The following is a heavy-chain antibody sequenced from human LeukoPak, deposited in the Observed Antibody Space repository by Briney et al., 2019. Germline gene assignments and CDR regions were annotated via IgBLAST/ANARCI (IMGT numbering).Heavy chain of an antibody. J-gene: IGHJ6*02. CDR1: GYSFTSYA. D-gene: IGHD6-13*01. CDR3: AREGYSSGWYRNYYHYYGMDV. V-gene: IGHV7-4-1*02. CDR2: INTNTGNP. Sequence: ASVKVSCKASGYSFTSYAMNWVRQAPGQGLEWMGWINTNTGNPTYAQGFTGRFVFSLDTSVSTAYLQISSLKAEDTAVYYCAREGYSSGWYRNYYHYYGMDVWGQGTTVTVSS.